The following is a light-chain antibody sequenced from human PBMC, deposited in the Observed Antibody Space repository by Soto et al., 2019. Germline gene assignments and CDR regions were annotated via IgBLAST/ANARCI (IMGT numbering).Light chain of an antibody. CDR1: GRDVGSYNY. CDR2: DVS. Sequence: ALTRPSWVSGSPGQSITISFAGRGRDVGSYNYVSWYQQHPAKVPKLMIYDVSNRPSGVSDRFSGSKSGNTASLTISGLQAEDEADYYCYSYTSSSTYVFGTGTKVTGL. J-gene: IGLJ1*01. CDR3: YSYTSSSTYV. V-gene: IGLV2-14*01.